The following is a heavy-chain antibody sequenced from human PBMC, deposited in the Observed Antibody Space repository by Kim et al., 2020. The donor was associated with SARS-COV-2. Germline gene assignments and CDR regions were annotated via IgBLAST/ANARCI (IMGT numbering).Heavy chain of an antibody. Sequence: GGSLRLSCAASGFTFSDYYMSWIRQAPGKGLEWVSYISSSSSYTNYADSVKGRFTISRDNAKNSLYLQMDSLRAEDTAVYYCATYHSGDSSGWYSDYWGQGTLVTVSS. CDR1: GFTFSDYY. D-gene: IGHD6-19*01. CDR2: ISSSSSYT. J-gene: IGHJ4*02. CDR3: ATYHSGDSSGWYSDY. V-gene: IGHV3-11*03.